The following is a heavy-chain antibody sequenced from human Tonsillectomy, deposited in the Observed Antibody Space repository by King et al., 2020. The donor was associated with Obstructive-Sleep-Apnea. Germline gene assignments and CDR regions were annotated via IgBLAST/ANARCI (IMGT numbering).Heavy chain of an antibody. D-gene: IGHD6-19*01. CDR2: INWNSGRI. CDR3: AKDIAVAGMVAFAI. V-gene: IGHV3-9*01. Sequence: VQLVESGGGLVQPARSLRLSCAASGFTFDDYAMHWVRQAPGKGLEWVSGINWNSGRIAYADSVKGRFTISRDNAKNSLYLQMNNLRAEDTAFYYCAKDIAVAGMVAFAIWGQGTMVTVSS. J-gene: IGHJ3*02. CDR1: GFTFDDYA.